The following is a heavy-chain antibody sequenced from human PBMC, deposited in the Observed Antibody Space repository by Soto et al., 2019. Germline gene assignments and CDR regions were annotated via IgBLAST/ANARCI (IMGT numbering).Heavy chain of an antibody. Sequence: GGSLRLSCAASGFTFSSYAMSWVRQAPGKGLEWVSAISGSGGSTYYADSVKGRFTISRDNSKNTLYLQMNSLRAEDTAVYYCAKFYDFWSGPWDAFDIWGQGTMVTVSS. CDR3: AKFYDFWSGPWDAFDI. CDR2: ISGSGGST. D-gene: IGHD3-3*01. V-gene: IGHV3-23*01. J-gene: IGHJ3*02. CDR1: GFTFSSYA.